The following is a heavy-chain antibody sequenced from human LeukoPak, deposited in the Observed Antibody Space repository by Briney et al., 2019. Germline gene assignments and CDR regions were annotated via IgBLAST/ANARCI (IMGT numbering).Heavy chain of an antibody. J-gene: IGHJ4*02. D-gene: IGHD3-9*01. CDR3: ARGEGILTGYYDY. CDR1: GDSITSYY. CDR2: IHYTGKN. V-gene: IGHV4-59*01. Sequence: SETLSLTCTVSGDSITSYYWNWVRQPPGKGLEWIGYIHYTGKNYYNPSLKSRVTMSVDMSKSQFSLKLSSVTAADTAVYYCARGEGILTGYYDYWGQGTLVTVSS.